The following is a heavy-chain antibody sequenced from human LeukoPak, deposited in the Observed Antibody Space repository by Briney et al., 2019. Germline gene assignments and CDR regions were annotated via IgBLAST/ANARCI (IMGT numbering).Heavy chain of an antibody. J-gene: IGHJ4*02. CDR1: GFTFSYYS. CDR3: AKSSSSSWYLDY. V-gene: IGHV3-30*18. CDR2: ISYEDGSNK. Sequence: SGGSLRLSCAASGFTFSYYSMNWVRQAPGKGLEWVAAISYEDGSNKYYADSVKGRFTISRDNSKNTLYLQMNSLRAEDTAVYYCAKSSSSSWYLDYWGQGTLVTVSS. D-gene: IGHD6-13*01.